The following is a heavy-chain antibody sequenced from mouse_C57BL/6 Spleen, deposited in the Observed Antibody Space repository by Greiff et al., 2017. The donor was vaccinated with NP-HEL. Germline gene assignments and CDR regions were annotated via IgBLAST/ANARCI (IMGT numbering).Heavy chain of an antibody. J-gene: IGHJ2*01. CDR3: ARSLTGSYGSSAVDY. CDR2: INPNNGGT. Sequence: EVQLQQSGPELVKPGASVKISCKASGYTFTDYYMNWVKQSHGKSLEWIGDINPNNGGTSYNQKFKGKATLTVDKSSSTAYMELRSLTSEDSAVYYCARSLTGSYGSSAVDYWGQGTTLTVSS. V-gene: IGHV1-26*01. CDR1: GYTFTDYY. D-gene: IGHD1-1*01.